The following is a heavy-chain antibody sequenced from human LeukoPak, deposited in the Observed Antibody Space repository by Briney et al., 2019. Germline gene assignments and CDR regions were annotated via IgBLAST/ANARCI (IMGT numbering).Heavy chain of an antibody. Sequence: ASVKVSCKASGYTFTSYDINWVRQATGQGLEWMGWMNPNSGNTGYAQKFQGRVTITRNTSISTAYMELSSLRSEDTAVYYCARARAVSARGQNWFDPWGQGTLVTVSS. J-gene: IGHJ5*02. CDR2: MNPNSGNT. V-gene: IGHV1-8*03. D-gene: IGHD1-26*01. CDR1: GYTFTSYD. CDR3: ARARAVSARGQNWFDP.